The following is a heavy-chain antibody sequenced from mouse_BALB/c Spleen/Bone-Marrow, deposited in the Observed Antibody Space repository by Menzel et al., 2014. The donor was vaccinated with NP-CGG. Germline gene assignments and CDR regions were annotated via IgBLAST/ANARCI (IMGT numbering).Heavy chain of an antibody. J-gene: IGHJ3*01. CDR3: ASMITTAWFAY. V-gene: IGHV2-9*02. CDR2: IWAGGST. D-gene: IGHD2-4*01. CDR1: GFSLTSYG. Sequence: VQRVESGPGLVAPSQSLSITCTVSGFSLTSYGVHWVRQPPGKGLEWLGVIWAGGSTNYNSALMSRLSISKDNSKSQVFLKMNSLQTDDTAMYCCASMITTAWFAYWGQGTLVTVSA.